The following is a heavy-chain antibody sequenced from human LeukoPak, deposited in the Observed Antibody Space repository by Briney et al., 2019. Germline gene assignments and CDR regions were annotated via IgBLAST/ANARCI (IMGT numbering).Heavy chain of an antibody. CDR2: IYYSGST. J-gene: IGHJ5*02. D-gene: IGHD3-10*01. V-gene: IGHV4-59*01. CDR1: GGSISSYY. CDR3: ARAPITMVRGVIIRGWSDP. Sequence: PSETLSLTCTGSGGSISSYYWSWIRQPPGKGLEWIGYIYYSGSTNYNPSLKSRVTISVDTSKNQFSLKLSSVTAADTAVYYCARAPITMVRGVIIRGWSDPWGQGTLVTVSS.